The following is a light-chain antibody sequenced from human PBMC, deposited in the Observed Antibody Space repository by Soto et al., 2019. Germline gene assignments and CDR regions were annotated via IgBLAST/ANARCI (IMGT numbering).Light chain of an antibody. V-gene: IGKV1-5*03. J-gene: IGKJ1*01. Sequence: DIQMTQSPSSLSASVGDRVSITCRASQSISSWLAWYQQKPGKAPKLLIYKASTLKSGVPSRFSGSGSGTEFYINISSLQPDDSETYYCQQYNSYSEAFGQGTKV. CDR2: KAS. CDR3: QQYNSYSEA. CDR1: QSISSW.